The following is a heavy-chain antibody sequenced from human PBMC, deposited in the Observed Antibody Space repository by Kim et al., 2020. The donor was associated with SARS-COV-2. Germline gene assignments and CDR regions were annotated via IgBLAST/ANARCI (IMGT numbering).Heavy chain of an antibody. V-gene: IGHV4-39*01. D-gene: IGHD6-19*01. Sequence: AETLSLTCSVSGCFISSNTYYWGWIRQPPGKGLEWIVTIYYSGSTYYNPSLKSRVTISVDTSKNQFSLKLSSVTAADTAAYYCARRRRFPVARKYQDLRADVWGQGTTVIVSS. J-gene: IGHJ6*02. CDR2: IYYSGST. CDR1: GCFISSNTYY. CDR3: ARRRRFPVARKYQDLRADV.